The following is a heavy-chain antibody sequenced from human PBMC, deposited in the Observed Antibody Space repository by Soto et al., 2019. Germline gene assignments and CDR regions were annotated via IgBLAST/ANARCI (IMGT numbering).Heavy chain of an antibody. J-gene: IGHJ4*02. CDR3: AKGHEAGHLLFVS. CDR1: GFTFSAYA. Sequence: LRLSCVASGFTFSAYAMSWVRQAPGKGLEWVSTITGAGSKYYADSVKGRFTISSDNSKSTMYMEMSSLRAEDTAVYYCAKGHEAGHLLFVSWGQGTLVTVSS. V-gene: IGHV3-23*01. D-gene: IGHD3-10*01. CDR2: ITGAGSK.